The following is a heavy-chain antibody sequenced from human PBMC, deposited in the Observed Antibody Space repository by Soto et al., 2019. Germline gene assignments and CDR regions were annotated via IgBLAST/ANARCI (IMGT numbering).Heavy chain of an antibody. J-gene: IGHJ4*02. Sequence: QVQLVQSGAEVKKPGSSVKVSCKASGGTFSSYTITWVRQAPGQGLECMGRIIPILGIANYAQKFQGRVTLTADTSTSSAYMELSSLRSEDTAVYYCLNIPHYWGQGTVVTVSS. CDR2: IIPILGIA. CDR3: LNIPHY. V-gene: IGHV1-69*02. CDR1: GGTFSSYT.